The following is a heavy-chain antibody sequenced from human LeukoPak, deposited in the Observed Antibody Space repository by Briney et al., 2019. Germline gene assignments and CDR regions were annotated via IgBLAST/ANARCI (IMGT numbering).Heavy chain of an antibody. Sequence: SETLSLTCTASGGSSSSYYWSWIRQPPGKGLEWIGYIYYSGSTNYNASLKSRVTISVDTSKNQFSLKLSSVTAADTAVYYCARLDDSSGYLYWGQGTLVTVSS. CDR3: ARLDDSSGYLY. V-gene: IGHV4-59*12. J-gene: IGHJ4*02. CDR2: IYYSGST. CDR1: GGSSSSYY. D-gene: IGHD3-22*01.